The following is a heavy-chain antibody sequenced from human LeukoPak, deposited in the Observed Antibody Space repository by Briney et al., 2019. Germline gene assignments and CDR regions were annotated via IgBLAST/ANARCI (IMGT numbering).Heavy chain of an antibody. J-gene: IGHJ6*03. Sequence: SETLSLTCNVSGGSISNYYWSWIRQPPGKGLEWLANIYYSGSTNYNPSLKSRVTISVDTSKNQFSLKLNSVTAADTAVYYCARGIGYCSSTICSYYYYMDVWGKGTTVTVSS. CDR1: GGSISNYY. D-gene: IGHD2-2*03. CDR3: ARGIGYCSSTICSYYYYMDV. CDR2: IYYSGST. V-gene: IGHV4-59*01.